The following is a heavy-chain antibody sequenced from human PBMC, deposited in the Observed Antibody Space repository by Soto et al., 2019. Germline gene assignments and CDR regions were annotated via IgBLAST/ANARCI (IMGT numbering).Heavy chain of an antibody. D-gene: IGHD6-13*01. J-gene: IGHJ6*02. CDR3: AKDRAAGTDNDGMDV. CDR2: ISYDGSNK. Sequence: GAALRLAWRPSGSSCICYGRHWVGKGKSEGLEWVAVISYDGSNKYYADSVKGRFTISRDNSKNTLYLQMNSLRAEDTAVYYCAKDRAAGTDNDGMDVWGQGTTGTV. V-gene: IGHV3-30*18. CDR1: GSSCICYG.